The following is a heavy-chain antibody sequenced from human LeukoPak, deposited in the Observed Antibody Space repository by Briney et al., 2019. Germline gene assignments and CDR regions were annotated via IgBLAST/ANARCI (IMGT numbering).Heavy chain of an antibody. Sequence: GGSLRLSCAASGFTVSNNYMSWVRQAPGKGLEWVSVIYSGGSTYYADSVKGRFTISRDNSKNTLYLQMNSLRAEDTAVYYCARERARDAFDIWGQGTMVTVSS. CDR3: ARERARDAFDI. CDR2: IYSGGST. CDR1: GFTVSNNY. J-gene: IGHJ3*02. D-gene: IGHD5-24*01. V-gene: IGHV3-66*02.